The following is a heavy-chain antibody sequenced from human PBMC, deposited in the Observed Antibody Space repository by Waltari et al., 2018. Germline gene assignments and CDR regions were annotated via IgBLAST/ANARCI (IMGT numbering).Heavy chain of an antibody. CDR1: GFTFTQFT. D-gene: IGHD3-10*01. CDR3: ARGRYGAGSYSDYDY. J-gene: IGHJ4*02. CDR2: ISSRGSAT. V-gene: IGHV3-48*01. Sequence: EVQMLESGGGLVEPGGSLRLSCNTSGFTFTQFTMSWVRQTPTRGLEWVSYISSRGSATHYADSVRGRFTISRDSAKGSVYLQMNNLRADDAAMYYCARGRYGAGSYSDYDYWGQGTLVTVSS.